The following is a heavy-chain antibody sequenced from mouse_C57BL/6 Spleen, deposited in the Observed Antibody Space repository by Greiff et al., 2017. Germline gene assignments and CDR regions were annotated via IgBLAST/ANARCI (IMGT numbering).Heavy chain of an antibody. V-gene: IGHV1-18*01. J-gene: IGHJ3*01. CDR2: ITPNNCGT. CDR3: ATVLRAY. D-gene: IGHD1-1*01. CDR1: GYTFTDYN. Sequence: EVKLMESGPELVKPGASVKIPCKASGYTFTDYNMDWVKQSHGKSLEWIGDITPNNCGTIYNQKFKGKATLTVDKSSSTAYMELRSLTSEDTAVYYCATVLRAYWGQGTLVTVSA.